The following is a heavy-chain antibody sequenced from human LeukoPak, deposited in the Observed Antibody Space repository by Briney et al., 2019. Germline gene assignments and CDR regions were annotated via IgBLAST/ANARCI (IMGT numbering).Heavy chain of an antibody. CDR1: GFTFSSYH. CDR3: ARVAGWHWFDP. Sequence: GGSLRLSCEVSGFTFSSYHMNWVRQAPGKGLEWVSSINIYYADSLKGRFTISRDNSKNTVYLQMNNMRVDDTAVYYCARVAGWHWFDPWGQGTLVTVSS. D-gene: IGHD6-19*01. V-gene: IGHV3-21*04. CDR2: INI. J-gene: IGHJ5*02.